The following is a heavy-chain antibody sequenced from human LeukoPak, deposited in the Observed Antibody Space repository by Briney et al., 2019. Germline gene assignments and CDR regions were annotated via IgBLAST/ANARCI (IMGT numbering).Heavy chain of an antibody. V-gene: IGHV4-4*07. J-gene: IGHJ4*02. CDR3: AREGRSSTPGY. D-gene: IGHD2-15*01. CDR2: ISASENT. CDR1: GGSISSYY. Sequence: SETLSLTCTVSGGSISSYYWTWVRQSAGKGLEWIGRISASENTNYNPSLKSRVTMSVDTSTNQFSLKLTSVTAADTAVYYCAREGRSSTPGYWGQGTLVTVSS.